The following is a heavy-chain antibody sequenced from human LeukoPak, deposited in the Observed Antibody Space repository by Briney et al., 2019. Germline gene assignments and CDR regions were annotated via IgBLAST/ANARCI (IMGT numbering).Heavy chain of an antibody. Sequence: SVKVSCKASGGTFSSYAISWVRQAPGQGLEWMGGIIPIFGTANYAQKFQGRVTITADESTSTAYMELSSLRSEDTDVYYCARDSSEFRSLIPHWGQGTLVTVSS. CDR1: GGTFSSYA. CDR3: ARDSSEFRSLIPH. J-gene: IGHJ1*01. V-gene: IGHV1-69*01. D-gene: IGHD2-21*01. CDR2: IIPIFGTA.